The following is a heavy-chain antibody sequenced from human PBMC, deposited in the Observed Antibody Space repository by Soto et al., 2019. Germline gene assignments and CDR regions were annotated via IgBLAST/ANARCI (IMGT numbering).Heavy chain of an antibody. CDR1: GGTFSSYT. CDR2: IIPILGIA. D-gene: IGHD6-13*01. CDR3: ASRPAACTRLMLNDMDV. V-gene: IGHV1-69*02. Sequence: QVQLVQSGAEVKKPGSSVKVSCKASGGTFSSYTISWVRQAPGQGLEWMGRIIPILGIANYAQKFQGRVTITADKSTSTAYMELSSLRSEDTAVYYCASRPAACTRLMLNDMDVWGKGTTVTVSS. J-gene: IGHJ6*03.